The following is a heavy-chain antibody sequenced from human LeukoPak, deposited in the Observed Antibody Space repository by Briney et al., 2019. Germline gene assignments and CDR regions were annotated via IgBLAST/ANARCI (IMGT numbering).Heavy chain of an antibody. CDR1: GSTFSSYG. J-gene: IGHJ4*02. CDR3: AKEKEPLAYCGGDCYYSAFDY. D-gene: IGHD2-21*02. Sequence: GGSLRLSCAASGSTFSSYGMHWVRQAPGKGLEWVAVIWYDGSNKYYADSVKGRFTISRDNSKNTLYLQMNSLRAEDTAVYYCAKEKEPLAYCGGDCYYSAFDYWGQGTLVTVSS. CDR2: IWYDGSNK. V-gene: IGHV3-33*06.